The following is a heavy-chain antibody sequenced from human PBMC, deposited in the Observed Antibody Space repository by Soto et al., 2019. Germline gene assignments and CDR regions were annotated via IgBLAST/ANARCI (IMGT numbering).Heavy chain of an antibody. V-gene: IGHV3-73*01. Sequence: GGSLRLSCAASGFTFSGSAMHWVRQASGKGLEWVGRIRSKPNNYATAYAASVKGRFTISRDDSKNTAFLQMNSLKTEDTAVYYCTSLGDSTFYWGQGTLVTVSS. D-gene: IGHD4-17*01. CDR2: IRSKPNNYAT. CDR3: TSLGDSTFY. CDR1: GFTFSGSA. J-gene: IGHJ4*02.